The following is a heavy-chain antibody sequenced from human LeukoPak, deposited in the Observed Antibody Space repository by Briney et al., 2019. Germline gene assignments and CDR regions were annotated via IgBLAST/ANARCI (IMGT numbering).Heavy chain of an antibody. V-gene: IGHV3-11*04. D-gene: IGHD2-8*01. CDR3: ARERSRLYGGMDV. CDR2: ISSSGSTI. J-gene: IGHJ6*04. Sequence: GGSLRLSCAGSGFTFSVYFLSWIRQAPGRGLEWVSYISSSGSTIYYADSVEGRFTISRDNAKKSLYLQMNSLRAEDTAVYYCARERSRLYGGMDVWGKGTTVTVSS. CDR1: GFTFSVYF.